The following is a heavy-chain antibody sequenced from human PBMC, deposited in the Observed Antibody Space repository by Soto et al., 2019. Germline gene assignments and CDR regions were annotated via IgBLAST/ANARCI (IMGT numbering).Heavy chain of an antibody. CDR2: INPNSGGT. V-gene: IGHV1-2*02. CDR3: AREPLADYYDSSGYYCDY. CDR1: GYTFTGYY. D-gene: IGHD3-22*01. Sequence: ASVKVSCKASGYTFTGYYMRWVRQAPGQGLEWMGWINPNSGGTNYAQKFQGRVTMTRDTSISTAYMELSRLRSDDTAVYYCAREPLADYYDSSGYYCDYWGQGTLVTVSS. J-gene: IGHJ4*02.